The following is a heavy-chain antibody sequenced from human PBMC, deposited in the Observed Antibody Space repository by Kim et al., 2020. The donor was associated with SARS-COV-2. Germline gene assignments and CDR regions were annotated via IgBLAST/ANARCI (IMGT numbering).Heavy chain of an antibody. CDR3: ARDGRFLEWLPHPENWFDP. CDR2: ISAYNGNT. D-gene: IGHD3-3*01. CDR1: GYTFTSYG. J-gene: IGHJ5*02. Sequence: ASVKVSCKASGYTFTSYGISWVRQAPGQGLEWMGWISAYNGNTNYAQKLQGRVTMTTDTSTSTAYMELRSLRSDDTAVYYCARDGRFLEWLPHPENWFDPWGQGTLVTVSS. V-gene: IGHV1-18*01.